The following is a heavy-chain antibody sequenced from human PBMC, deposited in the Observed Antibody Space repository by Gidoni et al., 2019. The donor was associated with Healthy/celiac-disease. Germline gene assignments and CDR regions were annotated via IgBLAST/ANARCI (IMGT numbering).Heavy chain of an antibody. D-gene: IGHD3-22*01. CDR2: SNHSGST. Sequence: QVQLQQWGAGLLKPSETLSLTCAVYGGSFSGYYWSWIRQPPGKGLEWIGKSNHSGSTTSNPSLKSRVTRSVDTSKNQFSLKLSSVTAADTAVYYCARGNDYDSSGYYETYYYYGMDVWGQGTTVTVSS. V-gene: IGHV4-34*01. CDR1: GGSFSGYY. CDR3: ARGNDYDSSGYYETYYYYGMDV. J-gene: IGHJ6*02.